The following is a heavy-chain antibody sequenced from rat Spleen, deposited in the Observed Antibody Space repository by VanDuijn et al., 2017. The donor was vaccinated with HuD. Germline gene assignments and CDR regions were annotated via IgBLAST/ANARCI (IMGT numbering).Heavy chain of an antibody. J-gene: IGHJ2*01. Sequence: EVQLQESGPGLVKPSQSLSLTCSVTGYSITSSYRWNWIRKFPGNKLEWMGYINSAGSTNYNPSLKSRISITRDTYKNTFFLQVNSVTTEDTATYYCARHSTTVFDYWGQGVMVTVSS. V-gene: IGHV3-3*01. D-gene: IGHD1-1*01. CDR1: GYSITSSYR. CDR3: ARHSTTVFDY. CDR2: INSAGST.